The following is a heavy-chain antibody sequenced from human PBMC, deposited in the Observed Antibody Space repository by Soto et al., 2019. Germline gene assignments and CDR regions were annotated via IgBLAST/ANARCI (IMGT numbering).Heavy chain of an antibody. J-gene: IGHJ4*02. V-gene: IGHV2-5*01. CDR2: IYGNNDE. CDR3: AHRTTVTRNDH. CDR1: GFSLTTNEVV. D-gene: IGHD4-17*01. Sequence: QITLKESGPTLVKSTQTLTLTCTFSGFSLTTNEVVVGWIRQPPGKGLEWLGFIYGNNDERYSPSLKSRLAITKDSSNNQVVLTMANMDPADTATYYCAHRTTVTRNDHWGQGLLVSVSS.